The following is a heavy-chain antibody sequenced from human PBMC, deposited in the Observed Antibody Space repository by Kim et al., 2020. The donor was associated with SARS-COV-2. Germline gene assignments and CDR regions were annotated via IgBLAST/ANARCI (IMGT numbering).Heavy chain of an antibody. CDR2: INPNSGGT. CDR1: GYTFTGYY. D-gene: IGHD5-12*01. CDR3: ARDIVATSRHRDYGMDV. Sequence: ASVKVSCKASGYTFTGYYMHWVRQAPGQGLEWMGWINPNSGGTNYAQKFQGWVTMTRDTSISTAYMELSRLRSDDTAVYYCARDIVATSRHRDYGMDVWGQGTTVTVSS. J-gene: IGHJ6*02. V-gene: IGHV1-2*04.